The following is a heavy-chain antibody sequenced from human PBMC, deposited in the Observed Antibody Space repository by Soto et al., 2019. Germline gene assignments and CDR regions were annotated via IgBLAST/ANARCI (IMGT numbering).Heavy chain of an antibody. CDR2: IYYSGST. CDR1: GGSISSYY. J-gene: IGHJ5*02. V-gene: IGHV4-59*01. CDR3: ARGPPAYCGGDCYFWWFDP. Sequence: PSETLSLTCTVSGGSISSYYWSWIRQPPGKGLEWIGYIYYSGSTNYNPSLKSRVTISVDTSKNQFSLKLSSVTAADTAVYYCARGPPAYCGGDCYFWWFDPWGQGTLVTVSS. D-gene: IGHD2-21*02.